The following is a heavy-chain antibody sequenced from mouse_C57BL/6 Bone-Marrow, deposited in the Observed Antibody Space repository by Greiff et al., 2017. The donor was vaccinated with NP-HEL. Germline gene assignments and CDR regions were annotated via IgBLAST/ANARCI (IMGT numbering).Heavy chain of an antibody. Sequence: VKLQESGPELVKPGASVKISCKASGYAFSSSWMNWVKQRPGKGLEWIGRIYPGDGDTNYNGKFKGKATLTADKSSSTAYMQLSSLTSEDSAVYFCARSGFLYVDYGGQGTTLTVSS. J-gene: IGHJ2*01. V-gene: IGHV1-82*01. CDR3: ARSGFLYVDY. D-gene: IGHD3-1*01. CDR1: GYAFSSSW. CDR2: IYPGDGDT.